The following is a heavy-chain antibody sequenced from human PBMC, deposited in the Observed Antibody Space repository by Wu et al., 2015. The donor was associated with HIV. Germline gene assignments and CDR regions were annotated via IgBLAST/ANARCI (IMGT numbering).Heavy chain of an antibody. CDR3: AHSENDWFTVDY. Sequence: QVQLVQSGAEVKKPGASVKVSCKASRSTFTGYHLHWVRQAPGQGLEWMGWINPNSGGTKYAQKFQGRVTMTRDTSISTAYLELSRLKSDDTAMYYCAHSENDWFTVDYWGQGTLVTVSS. CDR2: INPNSGGT. CDR1: RSTFTGYH. V-gene: IGHV1-2*02. J-gene: IGHJ4*02. D-gene: IGHD3-9*01.